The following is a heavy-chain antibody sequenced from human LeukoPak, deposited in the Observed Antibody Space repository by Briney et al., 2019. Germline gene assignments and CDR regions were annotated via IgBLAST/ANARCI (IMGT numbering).Heavy chain of an antibody. Sequence: SETLSLTCTVSGGSISSGSYYWSWIRQPAGKGLEWIGRIYTSGSTNYNPSLKSRVTISVDTSKNQFSLKLSSVTAADTAVYYCARVGTVGDFTYLDYWGQGTLVTVSS. CDR1: GGSISSGSYY. D-gene: IGHD3-3*01. J-gene: IGHJ4*02. V-gene: IGHV4-61*02. CDR3: ARVGTVGDFTYLDY. CDR2: IYTSGST.